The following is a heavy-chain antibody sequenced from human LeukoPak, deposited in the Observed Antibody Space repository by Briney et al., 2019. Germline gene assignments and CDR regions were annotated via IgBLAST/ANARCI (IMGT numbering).Heavy chain of an antibody. Sequence: SETLSLTCTVSGGSISSYYWNWIRQPPGKGLEWIGYIYYSGSTNYNPSLKSRVTISVDTSKNQFSLKLSSVTAADTAVYYCAGRLWRRDGYNLSAFDIWDQGTMVTVSS. CDR3: AGRLWRRDGYNLSAFDI. CDR2: IYYSGST. V-gene: IGHV4-59*01. D-gene: IGHD5-24*01. CDR1: GGSISSYY. J-gene: IGHJ3*02.